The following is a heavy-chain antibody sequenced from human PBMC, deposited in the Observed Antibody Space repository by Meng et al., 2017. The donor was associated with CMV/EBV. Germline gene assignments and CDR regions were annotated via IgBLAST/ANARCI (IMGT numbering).Heavy chain of an antibody. V-gene: IGHV1-69*04. J-gene: IGHJ5*02. Sequence: FSSYTISWVRQASGQGLEWMGRIIPILGIANYAQKFQGRVTITADKSTSTAYMELSSLRSEDTAVYYCARDPKYCSSTSCPVAGWFDPWGQGTLVTVSS. CDR1: FSSYT. CDR2: IIPILGIA. D-gene: IGHD2-2*01. CDR3: ARDPKYCSSTSCPVAGWFDP.